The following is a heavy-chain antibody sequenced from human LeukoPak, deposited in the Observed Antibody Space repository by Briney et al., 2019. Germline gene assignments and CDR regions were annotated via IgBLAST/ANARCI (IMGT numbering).Heavy chain of an antibody. CDR2: ISSSSSYI. Sequence: GGSLRLSCAASGFTFSSYSMNWARQAPGKGLEWVSSISSSSSYIYYADSVKGRFTISRDNAKNSLYLQMNSLRAEDTAVYYCARDLIVVVPAAINNYYYYGMDVWGQGTTVTVSS. D-gene: IGHD2-2*01. CDR1: GFTFSSYS. V-gene: IGHV3-21*01. CDR3: ARDLIVVVPAAINNYYYYGMDV. J-gene: IGHJ6*02.